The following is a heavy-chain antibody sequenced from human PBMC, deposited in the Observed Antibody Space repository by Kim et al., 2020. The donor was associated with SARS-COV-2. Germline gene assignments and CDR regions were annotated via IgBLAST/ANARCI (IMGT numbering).Heavy chain of an antibody. CDR2: IRSGGSTI. J-gene: IGHJ6*03. D-gene: IGHD1-26*01. Sequence: GGSLRLSCAASGFTFSSYYMSWVRQAPGKGLEWVADIRSGGSTIYYADSVKGRFTISRDNSKNTLYLQMNSLRAEDTAVYYCASAVPSHHSGGYYYYNY. V-gene: IGHV3-11*01. CDR3: ASAVPSHHSGGYYYYNY. CDR1: GFTFSSYY.